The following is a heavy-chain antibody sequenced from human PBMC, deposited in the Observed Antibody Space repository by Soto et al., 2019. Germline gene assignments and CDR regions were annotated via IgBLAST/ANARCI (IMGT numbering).Heavy chain of an antibody. J-gene: IGHJ4*02. CDR1: GYSFTSYW. CDR2: IDPSDSYT. CDR3: ARMSRSCYYMNYFHY. D-gene: IGHD3-22*01. V-gene: IGHV5-10-1*01. Sequence: GESRKISCTGSGYSFTSYWISWVRQMAGKGLECMGRIDPSDSYTNYSPSFQGHVTISADKYISPAYLQWSSLKASDPAMYYGARMSRSCYYMNYFHYLGKGTRVTVSA.